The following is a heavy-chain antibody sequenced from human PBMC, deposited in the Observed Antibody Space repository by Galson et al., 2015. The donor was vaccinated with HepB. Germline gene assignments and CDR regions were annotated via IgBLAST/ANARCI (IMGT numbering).Heavy chain of an antibody. J-gene: IGHJ6*02. CDR3: GKASPGYYGSGAPVDYYYGMDV. V-gene: IGHV3-23*01. CDR1: GFSFNSYA. CDR2: ISGSGGST. D-gene: IGHD3-10*01. Sequence: SLRLSCAASGFSFNSYAMNWVRQAPGKGLEWVPTISGSGGSTYYADSVKGRFTISRDNSKNTLYLQMNSLRVEDTAVFYCGKASPGYYGSGAPVDYYYGMDVWGQGTTVTVSS.